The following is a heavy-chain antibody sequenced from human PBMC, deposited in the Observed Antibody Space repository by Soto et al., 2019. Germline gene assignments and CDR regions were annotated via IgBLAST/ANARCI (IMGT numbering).Heavy chain of an antibody. J-gene: IGHJ6*02. CDR3: ASQDSYYYYYGMDV. CDR1: GGSISSSSYY. D-gene: IGHD2-15*01. V-gene: IGHV4-39*01. CDR2: IYYSGST. Sequence: PSETLSLTCTVSGGSISSSSYYWGWIRQPPGKGLEWIGSIYYSGSTYYNPSLKSRVTISVDTSKNQFSLKLSSVTAADKAVYYCASQDSYYYYYGMDVWGQGTTVTVSS.